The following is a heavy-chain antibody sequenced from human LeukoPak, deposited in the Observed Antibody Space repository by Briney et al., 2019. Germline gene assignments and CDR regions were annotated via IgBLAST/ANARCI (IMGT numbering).Heavy chain of an antibody. V-gene: IGHV4-59*11. Sequence: PSETLSLTCTASGGSISSHYWSWIRQPPGKGLEWIGYIYYSGSTNYNPSLKSRVTISVDTSKNQFSLKLSSVTAADTAVYYCARAINGDYYGGRLLYYYYYYYMDVWGKGTTVTVSS. CDR1: GGSISSHY. D-gene: IGHD4-17*01. CDR3: ARAINGDYYGGRLLYYYYYYYMDV. J-gene: IGHJ6*03. CDR2: IYYSGST.